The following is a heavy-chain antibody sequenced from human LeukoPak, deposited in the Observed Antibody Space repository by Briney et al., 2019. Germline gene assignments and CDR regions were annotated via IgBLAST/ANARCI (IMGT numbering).Heavy chain of an antibody. CDR1: GFTFSSYA. D-gene: IGHD4/OR15-4a*01. Sequence: PGGSLRLSCAASGFTFSSYAMSWVRQAPGKGLEWVSAISGSGGSTYYADSVKGRFTISRDNSKNTLYLQMNTLRAEDTAVYYCAKTGKAGGANHLLYYLDYWGQGTLVTVSS. CDR2: ISGSGGST. V-gene: IGHV3-23*01. J-gene: IGHJ4*02. CDR3: AKTGKAGGANHLLYYLDY.